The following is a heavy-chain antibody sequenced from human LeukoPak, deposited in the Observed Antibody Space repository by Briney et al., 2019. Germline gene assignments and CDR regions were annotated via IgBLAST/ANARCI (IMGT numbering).Heavy chain of an antibody. Sequence: KPGGSLRLSCAASGFTFSNHGMYWVRQAPGKGLEWVSSISTSSSYIHYADSVKGRFTISRDNARNSLYLQMSSLRAEDTAVYYCAKGYGDYYDYWGQGTLVTVSS. D-gene: IGHD4-17*01. CDR2: ISTSSSYI. CDR3: AKGYGDYYDY. J-gene: IGHJ4*02. CDR1: GFTFSNHG. V-gene: IGHV3-21*04.